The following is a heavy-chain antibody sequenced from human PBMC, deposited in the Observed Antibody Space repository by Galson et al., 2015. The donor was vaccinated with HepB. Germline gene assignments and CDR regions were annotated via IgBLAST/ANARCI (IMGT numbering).Heavy chain of an antibody. J-gene: IGHJ4*02. D-gene: IGHD6-6*01. Sequence: SLRLSCAASGFTFSSYAMHWVRQAPGKGLEYVPAISSNGGSTYYADSVKGRFTISRDNSKNTLYLQMSSLRAEDTAVYYCVKEQMSIAARPDEDYWGQGTLVTVSS. CDR3: VKEQMSIAARPDEDY. V-gene: IGHV3-64D*09. CDR2: ISSNGGST. CDR1: GFTFSSYA.